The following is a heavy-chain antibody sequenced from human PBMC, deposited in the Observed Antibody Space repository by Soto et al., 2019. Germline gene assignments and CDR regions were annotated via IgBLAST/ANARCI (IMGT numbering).Heavy chain of an antibody. CDR1: GGSFSGYY. Sequence: QVQLQQWGAGLLKPSETLSLTCAVYGGSFSGYYWTWIRQPPGTGLEWIGEINHSGSTNYHPSLKSRVTISVDTSKNQFSLKLTSVTAADTAVYYLSRDKITGLFDYWGQGTLVTVSS. J-gene: IGHJ4*02. D-gene: IGHD2-8*02. CDR2: INHSGST. V-gene: IGHV4-34*01. CDR3: SRDKITGLFDY.